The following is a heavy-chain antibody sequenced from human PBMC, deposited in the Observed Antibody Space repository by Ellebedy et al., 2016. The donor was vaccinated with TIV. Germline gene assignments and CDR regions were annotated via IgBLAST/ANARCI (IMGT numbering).Heavy chain of an antibody. CDR2: ISYDGSNK. J-gene: IGHJ6*03. CDR1: GFTFSSYA. V-gene: IGHV3-30-3*01. CDR3: AREFHGRAYYYGSGRGDYYYYMDV. Sequence: GGSLRLSXAASGFTFSSYAMHWVRQAPGKGLEWVAVISYDGSNKYYADSVKGRFTISRDNSKNTLYLQMNSLRAEDTAVYYCAREFHGRAYYYGSGRGDYYYYMDVWGKGTTVTVSS. D-gene: IGHD3-10*01.